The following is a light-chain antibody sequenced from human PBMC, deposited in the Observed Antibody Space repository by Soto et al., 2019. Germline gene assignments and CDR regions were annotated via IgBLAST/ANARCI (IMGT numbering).Light chain of an antibody. CDR1: SSDVGGYNY. Sequence: QSALTQPASVSGSPGQSITISCTGTSSDVGGYNYVSWYQQHPGKAPKLMIYDVSNRPSGVSNRLSGSKSGNTASLTISGLQAKDEADYYCNSYTSSSTPYVFGSGTQLPVL. V-gene: IGLV2-14*01. CDR3: NSYTSSSTPYV. J-gene: IGLJ1*01. CDR2: DVS.